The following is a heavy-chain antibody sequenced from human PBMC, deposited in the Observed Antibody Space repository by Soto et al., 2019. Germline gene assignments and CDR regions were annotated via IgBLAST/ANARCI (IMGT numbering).Heavy chain of an antibody. Sequence: ASVKVSCKTSGGTFSNYGISWVRQAPGQGLEWMGWINTYNGNTNYAQKLQGRVTMTTDTSTSTAYMELRSPRSDDTAVYYCARDAAVGLFDYWGQGTLVTVSS. CDR2: INTYNGNT. CDR3: ARDAAVGLFDY. CDR1: GGTFSNYG. D-gene: IGHD1-26*01. V-gene: IGHV1-18*01. J-gene: IGHJ4*02.